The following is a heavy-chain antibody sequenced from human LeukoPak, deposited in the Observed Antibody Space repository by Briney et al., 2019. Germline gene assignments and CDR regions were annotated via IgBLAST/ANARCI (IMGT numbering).Heavy chain of an antibody. CDR2: INQDGSEK. V-gene: IGHV3-7*01. Sequence: GGSLRLSCAASGFTFSSYWMSWVRQAPRKGLEWVANINQDGSEKYYVDSVKGRFTISRDNSKNTLYLQMNSLRAEDTAVYYCTREPSFVTTSAFDIWGQGTMVTVSS. J-gene: IGHJ3*02. CDR1: GFTFSSYW. D-gene: IGHD4-17*01. CDR3: TREPSFVTTSAFDI.